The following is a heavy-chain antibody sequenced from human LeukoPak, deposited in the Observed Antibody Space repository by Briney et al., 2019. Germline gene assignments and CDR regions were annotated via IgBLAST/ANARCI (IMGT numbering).Heavy chain of an antibody. CDR3: ARPTARLGWFDP. CDR2: IYYSGST. D-gene: IGHD6-6*01. J-gene: IGHJ5*02. Sequence: SETLSLTCIVSGGSISSNSYYWGWIRQPPGKGLEWIGSIYYSGSTYYNPSLKSRVTISVDTSKNQFSLKLRSVTAADTAVYYCARPTARLGWFDPWGQGTLVTVSS. CDR1: GGSISSNSYY. V-gene: IGHV4-39*07.